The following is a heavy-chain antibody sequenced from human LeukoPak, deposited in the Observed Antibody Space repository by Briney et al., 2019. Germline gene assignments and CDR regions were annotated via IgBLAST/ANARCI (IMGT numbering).Heavy chain of an antibody. D-gene: IGHD1-26*01. V-gene: IGHV4-39*07. CDR3: ARIRSYSAIDY. CDR1: GGSISSSSYY. J-gene: IGHJ4*02. CDR2: IYYSGST. Sequence: PSETLSLTCTVSGGSISSSSYYWGWIRQPPGKGLEWIGSIYYSGSTYYNPSLKSRVTISVDTSKNQFSLKLSSVTAADTAVYYCARIRSYSAIDYWGQGTLVTVSS.